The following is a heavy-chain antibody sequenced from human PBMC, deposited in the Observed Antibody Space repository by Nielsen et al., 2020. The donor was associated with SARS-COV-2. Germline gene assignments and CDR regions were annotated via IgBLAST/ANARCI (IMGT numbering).Heavy chain of an antibody. V-gene: IGHV3-30*18. CDR2: TSYDGSNK. Sequence: GESLKISYAASGFTFSTYGMHWVRQAPGKGLEWVAATSYDGSNKYYVDSVKGRFTISRDNSKNTLYLQMSSLREEDTAVYYCAKDWTAIVVVPSGGVDYWGQGTLVTVSS. CDR1: GFTFSTYG. D-gene: IGHD2-15*01. J-gene: IGHJ4*02. CDR3: AKDWTAIVVVPSGGVDY.